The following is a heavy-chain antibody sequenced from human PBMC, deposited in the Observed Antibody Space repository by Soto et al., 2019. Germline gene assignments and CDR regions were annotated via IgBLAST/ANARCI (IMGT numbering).Heavy chain of an antibody. V-gene: IGHV4-38-2*01. Sequence: SEALSLTCVVSGFPVSYGYYWGWIRQPPGKGLEWLGSIYQSGKTYYNPSLKSRLTLSMDTSKNQFSLKLSSVTAADTAVYYCARGTGWFDPWGQGALVTVSS. J-gene: IGHJ5*02. CDR2: IYQSGKT. CDR3: ARGTGWFDP. CDR1: GFPVSYGYY.